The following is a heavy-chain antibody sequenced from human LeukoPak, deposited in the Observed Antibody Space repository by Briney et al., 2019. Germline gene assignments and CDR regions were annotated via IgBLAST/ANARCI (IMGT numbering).Heavy chain of an antibody. Sequence: SETLSLTCTVSGGPITTYYLSWIRQSAGMGLEWVGRISGSGVITYNPSLKSRVILSLDTSNNHFSLKLISVTAADTAVYYCARDSGTTGEVKFDPWGQGMLVTVSS. J-gene: IGHJ5*02. V-gene: IGHV4-4*07. CDR2: ISGSGVI. CDR1: GGPITTYY. D-gene: IGHD3-10*01. CDR3: ARDSGTTGEVKFDP.